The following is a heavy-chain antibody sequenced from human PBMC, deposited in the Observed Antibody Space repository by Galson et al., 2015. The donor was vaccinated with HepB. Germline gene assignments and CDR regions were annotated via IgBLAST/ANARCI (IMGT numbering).Heavy chain of an antibody. V-gene: IGHV1-69*06. CDR2: IIPIFGTA. D-gene: IGHD1-26*01. J-gene: IGHJ6*02. CDR3: ARGFYSGRIWGYFYDSLDV. CDR1: GGTFSSYA. Sequence: SVKVSCKASGGTFSSYAITWVRQAPGQGLEWMGGIIPIFGTANYAQKFHGRVTITADKSTSTAYMELSSLRSEDTALYYCARGFYSGRIWGYFYDSLDVWGQGTTVTVSS.